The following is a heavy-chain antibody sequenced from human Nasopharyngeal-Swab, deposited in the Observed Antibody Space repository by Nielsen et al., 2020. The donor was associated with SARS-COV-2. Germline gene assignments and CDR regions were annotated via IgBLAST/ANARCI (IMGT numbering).Heavy chain of an antibody. J-gene: IGHJ4*02. CDR3: SKDQGGSGSYYWGDH. CDR1: GFTFSSHW. CDR2: ISGRGRSP. Sequence: GESLKISCAASGFTFSSHWMHWFRQAPGKGLEWVSTISGRGRSPHYADSVKGRFTISRDSAESTLYLQMNSLRAEDTAIYYCSKDQGGSGSYYWGDHWGQGTLVTVSS. D-gene: IGHD1-26*01. V-gene: IGHV3-23*01.